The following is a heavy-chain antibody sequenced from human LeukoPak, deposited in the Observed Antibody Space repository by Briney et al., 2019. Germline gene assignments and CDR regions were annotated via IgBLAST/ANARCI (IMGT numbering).Heavy chain of an antibody. J-gene: IGHJ6*03. Sequence: PSETLSLTCTVSGGSISSYYWSWIRQPPGKGLEWIGRIYYSGSTYYNPSLKSRVTISVDTSKNQLSLKLSSVTAADTAVYYCARVGVVVVSYYYYYMDVWGKGTTVTVSS. V-gene: IGHV4-39*07. CDR3: ARVGVVVVSYYYYYMDV. D-gene: IGHD3-22*01. CDR2: IYYSGST. CDR1: GGSISSYY.